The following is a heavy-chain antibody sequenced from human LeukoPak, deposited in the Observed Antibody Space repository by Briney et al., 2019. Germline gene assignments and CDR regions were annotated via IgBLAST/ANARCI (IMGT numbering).Heavy chain of an antibody. V-gene: IGHV3-23*01. CDR3: TKDPGVGATYYYFDY. D-gene: IGHD1-26*01. Sequence: PGGSLRLSCAASGFTFSSYAMSWVRQAPGKGLEWLSAIGGGGGSASYADSVKGRFTISRDNSKNTLYLQMNSLRAEDTAVYYCTKDPGVGATYYYFDYWGQGTLVTVSS. J-gene: IGHJ4*02. CDR1: GFTFSSYA. CDR2: IGGGGGSA.